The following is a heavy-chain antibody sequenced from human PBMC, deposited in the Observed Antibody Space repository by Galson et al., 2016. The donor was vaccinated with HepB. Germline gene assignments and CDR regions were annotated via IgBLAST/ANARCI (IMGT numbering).Heavy chain of an antibody. CDR2: ISLDGSKK. D-gene: IGHD5-18*01. J-gene: IGHJ2*01. Sequence: SLRLSCAASGFTFSTYGMHWVRQAPGKGLEWVAVISLDGSKKYYADSVKGRFTIARDNSKNTLYLEMNSLRPEDTAVHYCAKVFREYSYGYSGWYFDLWGRRTLVTVSS. CDR1: GFTFSTYG. V-gene: IGHV3-30*18. CDR3: AKVFREYSYGYSGWYFDL.